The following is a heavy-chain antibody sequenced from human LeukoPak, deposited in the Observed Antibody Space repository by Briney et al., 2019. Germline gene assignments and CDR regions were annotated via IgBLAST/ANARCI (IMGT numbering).Heavy chain of an antibody. CDR2: IYYSGST. Sequence: SETLSLTCTVSGDSVSSSSYYWGWIRQHPGEGLEWIGYIYYSGSTYYNPSLKSRVTISVDTSKNKFSLKLSSVTAADTAVYYFARGFGDSSGYYPDYWGQGTLVTVSS. D-gene: IGHD3-22*01. J-gene: IGHJ4*02. CDR1: GDSVSSSSYY. CDR3: ARGFGDSSGYYPDY. V-gene: IGHV4-31*03.